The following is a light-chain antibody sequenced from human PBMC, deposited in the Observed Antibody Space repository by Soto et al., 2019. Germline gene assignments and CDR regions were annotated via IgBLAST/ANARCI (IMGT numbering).Light chain of an antibody. CDR1: TGAVTSGYF. CDR2: STT. V-gene: IGLV7-43*01. J-gene: IGLJ2*01. Sequence: QTVVTQEPSLTVSPGGTVSLTCASSTGAVTSGYFPNWFQQKPGQAPRALIYSTTNKHFWTPARFSGSLLGGKAALTLSGAQPGAEADYYCQVYNDGAVVFGGGTKLTVL. CDR3: QVYNDGAVV.